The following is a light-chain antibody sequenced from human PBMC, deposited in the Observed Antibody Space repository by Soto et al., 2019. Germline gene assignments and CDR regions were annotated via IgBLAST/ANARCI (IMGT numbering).Light chain of an antibody. CDR1: QSVSSL. Sequence: EIVLTQSPATLSLSPGERATLSCRASQSVSSLLAWYQQKSGQPPRLLVSDASKRATGVPARFSGSGSGTDFTLIISSLEPEDFAVYYCQQYGSSPRALTFGGGTKVEIK. V-gene: IGKV3-11*01. CDR3: QQYGSSPRALT. CDR2: DAS. J-gene: IGKJ4*01.